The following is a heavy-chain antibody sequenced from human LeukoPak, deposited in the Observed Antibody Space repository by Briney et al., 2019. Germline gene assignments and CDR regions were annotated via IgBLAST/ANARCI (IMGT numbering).Heavy chain of an antibody. D-gene: IGHD3-10*01. Sequence: GGSLILSCTVSGFTFSNYWMRWVRQAPGKGLEWVASIYKNGREKRYVDSVEGRFTISRDNAKNSVYLQMTSLGAEDKAVYYCATYTQNFGAPGTDYWGQGTLVTVSS. CDR1: GFTFSNYW. CDR2: IYKNGREK. V-gene: IGHV3-7*01. J-gene: IGHJ4*02. CDR3: ATYTQNFGAPGTDY.